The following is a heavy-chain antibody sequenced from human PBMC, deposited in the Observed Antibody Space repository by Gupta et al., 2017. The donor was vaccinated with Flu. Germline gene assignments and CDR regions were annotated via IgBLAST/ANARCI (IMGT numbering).Heavy chain of an antibody. CDR2: IIPIFGTA. V-gene: IGHV1-69*01. CDR3: ASCGGFSYGYNYYYYMDV. Sequence: QGLEWMGGIIPIFGTANYAQKFQGRVTITADESTSTAYMELSSLRSEDTAVYYCASCGGFSYGYNYYYYMDVWGKGTTVTVSS. J-gene: IGHJ6*03. D-gene: IGHD5-18*01.